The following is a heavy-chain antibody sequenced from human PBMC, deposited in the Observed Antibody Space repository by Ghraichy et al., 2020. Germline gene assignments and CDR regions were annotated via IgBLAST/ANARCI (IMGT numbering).Heavy chain of an antibody. Sequence: GGSLRLSCAASGFTFGSYGMSWVRQAAGKGLEWVCGMSASGGTIEYADSVKGRFTISRDNFKDTLSLQMASLRGEDTAVYYCVKEETVMVVSPEFWGQGTRVTVTA. CDR2: MSASGGTI. CDR1: GFTFGSYG. V-gene: IGHV3-23*01. J-gene: IGHJ4*02. CDR3: VKEETVMVVSPEF. D-gene: IGHD5-18*01.